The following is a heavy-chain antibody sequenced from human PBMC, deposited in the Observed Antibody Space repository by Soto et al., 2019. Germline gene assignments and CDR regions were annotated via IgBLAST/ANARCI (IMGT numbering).Heavy chain of an antibody. D-gene: IGHD2-15*01. CDR1: GGSISSYY. Sequence: SETLSLTCTVSGGSISSYYWSWIRQPPGKGLEWIGYIYYSGSTNYNPSLKSRVTISVDTSKNQFSLKLSSVTAADTAVYYCARDSQYCSGGSCYTYWGQGTLVTVSS. V-gene: IGHV4-59*01. CDR2: IYYSGST. CDR3: ARDSQYCSGGSCYTY. J-gene: IGHJ4*02.